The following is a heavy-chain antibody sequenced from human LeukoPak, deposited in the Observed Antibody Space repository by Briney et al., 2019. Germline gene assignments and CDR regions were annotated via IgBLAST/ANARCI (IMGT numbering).Heavy chain of an antibody. V-gene: IGHV4-59*12. J-gene: IGHJ3*02. CDR1: GGSISSYY. Sequence: SETLSLTCTVSGGSISSYYWSWIRQPPGKGLEWIGYIYYSGSTNYNPSLKSRVTISVDTSKNQFSLKLSSVTAADTAVYYCASTRGYDAFDIWGQGTMVTVSS. CDR3: ASTRGYDAFDI. D-gene: IGHD3-22*01. CDR2: IYYSGST.